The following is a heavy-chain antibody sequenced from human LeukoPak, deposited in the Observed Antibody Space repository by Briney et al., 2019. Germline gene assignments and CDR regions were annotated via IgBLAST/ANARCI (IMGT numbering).Heavy chain of an antibody. Sequence: SETLSLTCTVSGYSISSDYYWGWIRQPPGRGLEWIGTIYHSGSTYYNPSLKSRVTISVDTSKNQFSLKRSSVTAADTAVYYCARGGYCGGDCYFYYWGQGTLVTVSS. J-gene: IGHJ4*02. CDR2: IYHSGST. CDR1: GYSISSDYY. V-gene: IGHV4-38-2*02. CDR3: ARGGYCGGDCYFYY. D-gene: IGHD2-21*02.